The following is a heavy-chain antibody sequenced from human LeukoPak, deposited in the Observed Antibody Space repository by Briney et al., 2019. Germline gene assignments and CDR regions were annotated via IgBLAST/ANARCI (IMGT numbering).Heavy chain of an antibody. D-gene: IGHD2-15*01. Sequence: SETLSLTCTVSGGSNSTYYWCWIRQPPGKGLEWIGYISYSGSTNYNPSLKGRVSISVDTSKNQFSLKLSSVTAADTAVYYWARANCVGGSCDSDYWGQGTLVTVSS. CDR2: ISYSGST. J-gene: IGHJ4*02. V-gene: IGHV4-59*12. CDR3: ARANCVGGSCDSDY. CDR1: GGSNSTYY.